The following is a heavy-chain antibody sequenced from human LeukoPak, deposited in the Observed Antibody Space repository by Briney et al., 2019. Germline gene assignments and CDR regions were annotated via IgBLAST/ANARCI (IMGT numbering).Heavy chain of an antibody. Sequence: SVKVSCKASGYTFTDYYMHWVRQAPGQGLEWMGGIIPIFGTANYAQKFQGRVTITTDESTSTAYMELSSLRSEDTAVYYCARGEDQLSWFDPWGQGTLVTVSS. J-gene: IGHJ5*02. CDR2: IIPIFGTA. V-gene: IGHV1-69*05. CDR3: ARGEDQLSWFDP. D-gene: IGHD2-2*01. CDR1: GYTFTDYY.